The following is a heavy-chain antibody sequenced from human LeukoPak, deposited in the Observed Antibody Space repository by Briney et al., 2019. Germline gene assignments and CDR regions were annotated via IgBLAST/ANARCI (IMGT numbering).Heavy chain of an antibody. CDR1: GFTFSDYY. V-gene: IGHV3-11*06. CDR2: ISSSSSYT. J-gene: IGHJ6*02. D-gene: IGHD4-17*01. Sequence: GGSLRLSCAASGFTFSDYYMSWIRQAPGKGLEWVSYISSSSSYTNCADSVKGRFTISRDNAKNSQYLQMNNLRAEDTAVYYCARVGAFYSFYFGMDIWGQGTTVAVSS. CDR3: ARVGAFYSFYFGMDI.